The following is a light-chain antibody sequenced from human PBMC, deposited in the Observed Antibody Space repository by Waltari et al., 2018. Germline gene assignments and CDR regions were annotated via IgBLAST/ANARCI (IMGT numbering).Light chain of an antibody. CDR2: INNDGSR. V-gene: IGLV4-69*01. Sequence: QLAVTQSPSASASLGASVKITCTLSSGHSSDSIAWHTQQPERGPRFLMKINNDGSRIRGDGLSDRFSGSSSGAERYLTISSLQSEDEADYYCQTWGTGVQVFGGGTRVTVL. CDR3: QTWGTGVQV. J-gene: IGLJ3*02. CDR1: SGHSSDS.